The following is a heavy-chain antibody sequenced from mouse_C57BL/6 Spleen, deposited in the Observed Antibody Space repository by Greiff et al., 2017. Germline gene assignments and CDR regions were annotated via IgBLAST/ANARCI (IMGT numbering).Heavy chain of an antibody. V-gene: IGHV1-19*01. CDR1: GFTFTDYY. Sequence: EVQLQESGPVLVKPGASVKMSCTASGFTFTDYYMNWVQQSHGKSLEWIGVINPYNGGTSYTQKFKGKATLTVDKSSSTAYMELSSLTSEDSAVYYCARSGTDYAMDYWGQGTSVTVSS. D-gene: IGHD4-1*01. CDR3: ARSGTDYAMDY. CDR2: INPYNGGT. J-gene: IGHJ4*01.